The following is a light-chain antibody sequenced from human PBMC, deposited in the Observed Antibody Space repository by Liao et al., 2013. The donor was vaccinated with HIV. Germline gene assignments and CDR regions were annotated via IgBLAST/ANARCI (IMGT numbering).Light chain of an antibody. V-gene: IGLV3-25*03. CDR1: DIGTKS. J-gene: IGLJ2*01. CDR3: QSADSSGTYVV. Sequence: YVLTQSPSVSVAPGETASVTCGGHDIGTKSVHWYQQKPGQAPVLVIYYGGDRPSGIPERFSGSSAGTTVTLTISGVQAEDEADYYCQSADSSGTYVVFGGGTKLTVL. CDR2: YGG.